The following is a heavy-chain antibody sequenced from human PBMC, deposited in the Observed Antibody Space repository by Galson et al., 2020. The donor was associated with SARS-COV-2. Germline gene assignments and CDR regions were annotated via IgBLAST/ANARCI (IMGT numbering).Heavy chain of an antibody. V-gene: IGHV3-30*04. D-gene: IGHD3-16*01. CDR3: ARDRLTAYFDY. Sequence: GSLRLSCAASGFTFSSYAMHWVRQAPGKGLEWVAVISYDGSNKYYADSVKGRFTISRDNSKNTLYLQMNSLRAEDTAVYYCARDRLTAYFDYWGQGTLVTVSS. J-gene: IGHJ4*02. CDR1: GFTFSSYA. CDR2: ISYDGSNK.